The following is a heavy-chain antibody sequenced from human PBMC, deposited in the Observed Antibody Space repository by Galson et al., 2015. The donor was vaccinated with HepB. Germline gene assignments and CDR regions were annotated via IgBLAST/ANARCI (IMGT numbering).Heavy chain of an antibody. CDR2: INHSGST. Sequence: SETLSLTCAVYGGSFSGYYWSWIRQPPGKGLEWIGEINHSGSTNYNPSLKSRVTISVDTSKNQFSLKLSSVTAADTAVYYCARGPGVPAAIPGNWFDPWGQGTLVTVSS. CDR3: ARGPGVPAAIPGNWFDP. J-gene: IGHJ5*02. V-gene: IGHV4-34*01. D-gene: IGHD2-2*01. CDR1: GGSFSGYY.